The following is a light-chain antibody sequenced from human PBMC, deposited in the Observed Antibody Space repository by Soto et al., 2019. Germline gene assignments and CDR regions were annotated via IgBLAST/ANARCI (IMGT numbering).Light chain of an antibody. CDR3: CSYAGRTTPYV. CDR1: SSDVGSFYL. J-gene: IGLJ1*01. V-gene: IGLV2-23*01. Sequence: QSALTQPASVSGSPGQSITISCSGTSSDVGSFYLVSWYQQRPGRAPKLMIYEGSKRPSGVSNRFSGSKSDKSASLTISGLQAEDEADYYCCSYAGRTTPYVFGTGTKVTVL. CDR2: EGS.